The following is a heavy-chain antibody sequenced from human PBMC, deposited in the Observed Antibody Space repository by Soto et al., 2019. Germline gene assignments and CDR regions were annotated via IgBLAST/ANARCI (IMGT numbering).Heavy chain of an antibody. CDR3: AKDGYSSGPANYYGMDV. D-gene: IGHD6-19*01. CDR1: GFTFSSYA. CDR2: ISGSGGST. J-gene: IGHJ6*02. Sequence: GGSLRLSCAASGFTFSSYAMSWVRQAPGKRLEWVSAISGSGGSTYYADSVKGRFTISRDNSKNTLYLQMNSLRAEDTAVYYCAKDGYSSGPANYYGMDVWGQGTTVTVSS. V-gene: IGHV3-23*01.